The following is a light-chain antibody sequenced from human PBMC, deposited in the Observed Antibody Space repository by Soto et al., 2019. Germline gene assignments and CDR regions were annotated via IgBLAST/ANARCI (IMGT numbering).Light chain of an antibody. V-gene: IGKV3-15*01. J-gene: IGKJ4*01. Sequence: EIVMTQSPATLSVSPGERAPLSCRASQSVSSNLAWYQQKPGQAPRLLIYGASTRATGIPARFSGSGSGTEFTLTISSLQSEDFAVYYCQSVRTTFGGGTKVDIK. CDR3: QSVRTT. CDR2: GAS. CDR1: QSVSSN.